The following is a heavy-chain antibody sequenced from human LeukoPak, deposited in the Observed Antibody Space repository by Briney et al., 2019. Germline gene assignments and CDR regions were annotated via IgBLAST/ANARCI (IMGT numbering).Heavy chain of an antibody. Sequence: ASVTVSCKASGGTFSSYAISWVRQAPGQGLEGMGGVIPIFGTANYAQKFQGRVTITADESTSTAYMELSSLSSEDTAVYYCARLTTAYYYYGMDVWGQGTTVTVSS. D-gene: IGHD2/OR15-2a*01. J-gene: IGHJ6*02. CDR2: VIPIFGTA. CDR3: ARLTTAYYYYGMDV. V-gene: IGHV1-69*01. CDR1: GGTFSSYA.